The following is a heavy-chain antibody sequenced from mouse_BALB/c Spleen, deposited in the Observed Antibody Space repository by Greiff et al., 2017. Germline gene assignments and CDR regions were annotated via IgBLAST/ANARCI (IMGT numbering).Heavy chain of an antibody. V-gene: IGHV5-6-5*01. J-gene: IGHJ2*01. CDR2: ISSGGST. CDR1: GFTFSSYA. CDR3: ARDGYYDYFDS. Sequence: LKESGGGLVKPGGSLKLSCAASGFTFSSYAMSWVRQTPEKRLEWVASISSGGSTYYPDSVKGRFTISRDNARNILYLQMSSLRSEDTAMYYCARDGYYDYFDSWGEGTTLTVSS. D-gene: IGHD2-3*01.